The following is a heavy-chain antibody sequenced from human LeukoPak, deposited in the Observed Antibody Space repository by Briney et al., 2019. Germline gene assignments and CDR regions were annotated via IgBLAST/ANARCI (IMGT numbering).Heavy chain of an antibody. CDR3: ARESDNFWGNRFDF. CDR1: GFIFSDYW. Sequence: GGSLRLSCAASGFIFSDYWMTWVRQAPGKGLEWVGNIKQDESEKYYVDSAKGRFTISRDNSKNSLFLQMSDLRTEDTAVYFCARESDNFWGNRFDFWGQGTLVTVSS. CDR2: IKQDESEK. J-gene: IGHJ4*02. V-gene: IGHV3-7*03. D-gene: IGHD3-16*01.